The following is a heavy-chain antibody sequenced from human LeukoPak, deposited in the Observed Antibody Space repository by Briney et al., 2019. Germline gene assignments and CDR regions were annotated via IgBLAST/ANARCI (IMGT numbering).Heavy chain of an antibody. V-gene: IGHV4-4*02. Sequence: SGTLSLTCAVSGGSISSSNWWSWVRQPPGKGLEWIGEIYHSGSTNYNPSLKSRVTISVDKSKNQFSLKLSSVTAADTAVYYCARPICSSTSCYSYYYYYGMDVWGQGTTVTVSS. D-gene: IGHD2-2*02. J-gene: IGHJ6*02. CDR3: ARPICSSTSCYSYYYYYGMDV. CDR1: GGSISSSNW. CDR2: IYHSGST.